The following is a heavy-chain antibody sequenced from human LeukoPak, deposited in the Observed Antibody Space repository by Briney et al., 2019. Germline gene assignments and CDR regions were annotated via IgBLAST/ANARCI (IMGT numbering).Heavy chain of an antibody. Sequence: SVKVSCKASGYTFTNYGISWVRQAPGQGLEWMGGIIPIFGTANYAQKFQGRVTITADESTSTAYMELSSLRSEDTAVYYCARDPEQWLVNGAFDVWGQGTMVTVSS. CDR3: ARDPEQWLVNGAFDV. V-gene: IGHV1-69*13. CDR1: GYTFTNYG. J-gene: IGHJ3*01. D-gene: IGHD6-19*01. CDR2: IIPIFGTA.